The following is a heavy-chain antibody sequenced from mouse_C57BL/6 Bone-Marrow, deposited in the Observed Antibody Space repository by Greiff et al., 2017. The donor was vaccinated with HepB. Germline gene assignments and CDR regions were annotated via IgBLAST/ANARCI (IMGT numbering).Heavy chain of an antibody. CDR2: ISDGGSYT. D-gene: IGHD4-1*01. J-gene: IGHJ3*01. V-gene: IGHV5-4*01. CDR1: GFTFSSYA. CDR3: ARDPGTRGFAY. Sequence: EVKLVESGGGLVKPGGSLKLSCAASGFTFSSYAMSWVRQTPEKRLEWVATISDGGSYTYYPDNVKGRFTISRDNAKNNLYLQMSHLKSEDTAMYYCARDPGTRGFAYWGQGTLVTVSA.